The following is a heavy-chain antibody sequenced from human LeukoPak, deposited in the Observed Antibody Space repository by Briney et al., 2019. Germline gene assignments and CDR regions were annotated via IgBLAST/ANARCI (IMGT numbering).Heavy chain of an antibody. CDR1: GFTFTRYA. CDR3: ARADRTSWFDY. CDR2: ISNSGSST. J-gene: IGHJ4*02. Sequence: GGSLRLSCAASGFTFTRYAMTWIRQAPGKGLEWVSYISNSGSSTKYADSVKGRFTISRDNAKNSLSLQMNSVRPEDTAVYYCARADRTSWFDYWGQGTLVTVSS. D-gene: IGHD2-2*01. V-gene: IGHV3-11*05.